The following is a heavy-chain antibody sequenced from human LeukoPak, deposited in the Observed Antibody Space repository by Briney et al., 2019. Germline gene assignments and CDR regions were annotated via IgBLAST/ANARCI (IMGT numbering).Heavy chain of an antibody. D-gene: IGHD1-7*01. CDR3: AKDPRGWNYDPYPDY. Sequence: PGRSLRLSCAASGFTFSSYAMHWVRQAPGKGLEWVAVISYDGSNKYYADSVKGRFTISRDNSKNTLYLQMNSLRAEDTAVYYCAKDPRGWNYDPYPDYWGQGTLVTVSS. CDR1: GFTFSSYA. J-gene: IGHJ4*02. CDR2: ISYDGSNK. V-gene: IGHV3-30-3*01.